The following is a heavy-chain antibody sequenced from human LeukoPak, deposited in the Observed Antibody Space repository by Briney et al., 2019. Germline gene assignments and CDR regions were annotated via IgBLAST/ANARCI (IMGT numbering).Heavy chain of an antibody. CDR2: VNPNSGNT. D-gene: IGHD3-10*01. CDR1: GYTFTSYD. V-gene: IGHV1-8*03. Sequence: ASVKVSCKASGYTFTSYDINWVRQATGQGLEWMGWVNPNSGNTGYAQKFQGRVTITRNTSISTAYMELSSLRSEDTAVYYCARDHYYGSGSYSYWGQGTLVTVSS. CDR3: ARDHYYGSGSYSY. J-gene: IGHJ4*02.